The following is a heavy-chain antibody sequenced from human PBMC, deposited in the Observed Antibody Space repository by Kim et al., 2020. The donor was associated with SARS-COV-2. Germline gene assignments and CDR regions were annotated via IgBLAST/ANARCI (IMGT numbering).Heavy chain of an antibody. J-gene: IGHJ6*02. V-gene: IGHV4-31*02. D-gene: IGHD6-13*01. Sequence: ALQSRLTISVDTSKNQFSLKLSAVTAADTAVYYCARGGAAAAIYYYGMDVWGQGTTVTVSS. CDR3: ARGGAAAAIYYYGMDV.